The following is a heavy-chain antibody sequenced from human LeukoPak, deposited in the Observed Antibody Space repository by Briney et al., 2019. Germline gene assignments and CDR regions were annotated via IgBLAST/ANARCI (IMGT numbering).Heavy chain of an antibody. CDR1: RGDISTYH. Sequence: PSETLSLTCSVSRGDISTYHWSWIRQSPGEAFEYIGNVYYSGSTNYNPSLRSRVTISVDVSKNQFSLNVRSVTAADTAVYYCARGSGSYGFFDVWGQGTLVTVSA. D-gene: IGHD5-18*01. J-gene: IGHJ4*02. CDR3: ARGSGSYGFFDV. CDR2: VYYSGST. V-gene: IGHV4-59*13.